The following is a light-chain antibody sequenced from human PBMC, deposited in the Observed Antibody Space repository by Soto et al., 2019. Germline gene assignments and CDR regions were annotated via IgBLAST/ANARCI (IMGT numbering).Light chain of an antibody. Sequence: EIVMTQSPATLSVSPRERATLSCRASQRISSNLAWYQQKPGQAPRLLIYGASTRATGIPERFSGSGSGTEFTLTNSSLQSEDFAVYYCQQYNNWPPAYTFGQGTKVEIK. J-gene: IGKJ2*01. CDR3: QQYNNWPPAYT. CDR1: QRISSN. V-gene: IGKV3-15*01. CDR2: GAS.